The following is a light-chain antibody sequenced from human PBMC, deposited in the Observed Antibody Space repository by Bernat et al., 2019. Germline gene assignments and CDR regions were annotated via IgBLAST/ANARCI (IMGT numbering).Light chain of an antibody. CDR2: STS. Sequence: DIQLTQSPSFLSASVGDRVTITCRASQDMSSFLAWYQQKPGKAPELLISSTSTLQSGVPSRFSGSGSGTDFTLTISSLQPEDFATYYFQQPTGDQYAFGQGTRLEI. CDR3: QQPTGDQYA. CDR1: QDMSSF. J-gene: IGKJ2*01. V-gene: IGKV1-9*01.